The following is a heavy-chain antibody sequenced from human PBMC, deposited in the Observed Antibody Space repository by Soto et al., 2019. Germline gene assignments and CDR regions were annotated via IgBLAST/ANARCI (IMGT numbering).Heavy chain of an antibody. CDR1: GFSLSTRGVG. Sequence: QITLKESGPTLVKPTQTLTLTCTFSGFSLSTRGVGVGWIRQPPGKALEWLALLSWDDDKRYSPSLKSRPTITKHTSKNQVVLTMTNMDPVDTARYYCAHRLRLTHWRDSSRAAHGAFDIWGQGTMVTVSS. D-gene: IGHD2-15*01. V-gene: IGHV2-5*02. J-gene: IGHJ3*02. CDR2: LSWDDDK. CDR3: AHRLRLTHWRDSSRAAHGAFDI.